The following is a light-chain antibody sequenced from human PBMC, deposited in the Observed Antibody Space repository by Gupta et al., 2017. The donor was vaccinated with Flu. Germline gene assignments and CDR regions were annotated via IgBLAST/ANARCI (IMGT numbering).Light chain of an antibody. Sequence: DIVMPQSPLSLPVTPGEPASISCRSSQSRRHSNGYNYLDWYLQKPGQSPQLLIYLASKRASGVPDRFSGSRSCTDFTLIISRGEAADVVVYYCRQTLQTPRTFGQGTKLEIK. V-gene: IGKV2-28*01. CDR2: LAS. J-gene: IGKJ2*02. CDR3: RQTLQTPRT. CDR1: QSRRHSNGYNY.